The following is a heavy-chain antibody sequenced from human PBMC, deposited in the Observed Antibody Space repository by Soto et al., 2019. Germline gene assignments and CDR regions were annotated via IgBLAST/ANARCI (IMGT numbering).Heavy chain of an antibody. J-gene: IGHJ4*02. CDR3: ARRPNVDAIDY. CDR1: GGSISSSSYY. Sequence: QLQLQESGPGLVKPSETLSLTCTVSGGSISSSSYYWGWIRQPPGKGLEWIGSIYYSGSTYYNPSLKSRVTISVDTSKNQFSLKLSSVTAADTAVYYCARRPNVDAIDYWGQGTLVTVSS. V-gene: IGHV4-39*01. D-gene: IGHD5-12*01. CDR2: IYYSGST.